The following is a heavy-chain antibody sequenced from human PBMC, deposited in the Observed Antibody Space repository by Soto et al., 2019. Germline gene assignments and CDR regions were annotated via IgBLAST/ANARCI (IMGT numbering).Heavy chain of an antibody. Sequence: PSETLSLTCTVSGGSISSGGYYWSWIRQHPGKGLEWIGYIYYSGSTYYNPSLKSRVTISVDTSKNQFSLKLSSVTAADTAVYYCARAAMIVVVTQNWFDPWGQGTLVTVSS. CDR2: IYYSGST. D-gene: IGHD3-22*01. J-gene: IGHJ5*02. CDR1: GGSISSGGYY. CDR3: ARAAMIVVVTQNWFDP. V-gene: IGHV4-31*03.